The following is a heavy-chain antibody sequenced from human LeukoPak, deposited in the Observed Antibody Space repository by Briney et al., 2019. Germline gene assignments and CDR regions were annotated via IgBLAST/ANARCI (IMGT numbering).Heavy chain of an antibody. Sequence: GASVKVSSKASGYTFTSYGISKVRQAPGQGLEWMGWISAYNGNTNYAQKLQGRVTMTTDTSTSKAYMELRSLRSDDTAVYYCARDQTLGVVNIWGQGTLVTVSS. J-gene: IGHJ4*02. CDR1: GYTFTSYG. CDR2: ISAYNGNT. D-gene: IGHD3-3*01. CDR3: ARDQTLGVVNI. V-gene: IGHV1-18*01.